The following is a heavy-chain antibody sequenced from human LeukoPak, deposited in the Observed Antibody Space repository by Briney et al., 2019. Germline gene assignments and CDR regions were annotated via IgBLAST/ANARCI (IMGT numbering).Heavy chain of an antibody. CDR1: GGSISSSSYY. J-gene: IGHJ5*02. CDR2: IYYSGST. V-gene: IGHV4-39*07. D-gene: IGHD3-22*01. Sequence: SETLSLTCTVSGGSISSSSYYWGWIRQPPGKGLEWIGSIYYSGSTYYDPSLKSRVTISVDTSKNQFSLKLSSVTAADTAVYYCAASGDYDSSGYFNWFDPWGQGTLVTVSS. CDR3: AASGDYDSSGYFNWFDP.